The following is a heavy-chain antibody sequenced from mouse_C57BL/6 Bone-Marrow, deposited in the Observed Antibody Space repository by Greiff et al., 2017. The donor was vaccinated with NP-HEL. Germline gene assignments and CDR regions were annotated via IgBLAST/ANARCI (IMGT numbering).Heavy chain of an antibody. D-gene: IGHD2-12*01. CDR1: GFTFSDYY. J-gene: IGHJ4*01. V-gene: IGHV5-12*01. Sequence: EVHLVESGGGLVQPGGSLKLSCAASGFTFSDYYMYWVRQTPEKRLEWVAYISNGGGSTYYPDTVKGRFTISRDNAKNTLYLQMSRLKSEDTAMYYCARRESPYYKAMDYWGQGTSVTVSS. CDR2: ISNGGGST. CDR3: ARRESPYYKAMDY.